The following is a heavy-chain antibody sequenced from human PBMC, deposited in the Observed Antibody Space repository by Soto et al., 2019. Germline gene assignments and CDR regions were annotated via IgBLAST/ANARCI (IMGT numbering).Heavy chain of an antibody. V-gene: IGHV1-69*01. J-gene: IGHJ6*01. CDR2: IIPIPGTA. CDR1: GGTFGSYA. D-gene: IGHD2-2*01. Sequence: QVQLVQSGAEVKKPGSSVKVSCTASGGTFGSYAISWVRQAPGQGLEWMGGIIPIPGTANYAQKFQGRVTIAADESTSTAYMQLSSLRSDDTAVYYCARSQGSSTSLEIYYYYYYGMDVWGQGTTVTVSS. CDR3: ARSQGSSTSLEIYYYYYYGMDV.